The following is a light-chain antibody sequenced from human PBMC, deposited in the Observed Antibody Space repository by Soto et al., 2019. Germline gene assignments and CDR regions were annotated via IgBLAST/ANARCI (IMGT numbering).Light chain of an antibody. Sequence: EIVLTQSPATLSLSPGERATLSCRASQSVSSYLAWYQQKPGQAPRLLIYDASNRATGIPARFSGSWSGTEFSLTISSLEPEDFAVYYCQQHSNWFTFGGGTKVEIK. CDR1: QSVSSY. CDR3: QQHSNWFT. V-gene: IGKV3-11*01. J-gene: IGKJ4*01. CDR2: DAS.